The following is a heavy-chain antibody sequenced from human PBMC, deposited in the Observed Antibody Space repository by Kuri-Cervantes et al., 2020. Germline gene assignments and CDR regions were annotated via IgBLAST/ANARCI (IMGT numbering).Heavy chain of an antibody. CDR1: GFTFDDYA. D-gene: IGHD6-6*01. CDR2: ISWNSGSI. CDR3: AKGPYIAARPRSGYFDY. Sequence: GGSLRLSCAASGFTFDDYAMHWVRQAPGKGLEWVSGISWNSGSIGYADSVKGRFTISRDNAKNSLYLQMNSLRAEDTALYYCAKGPYIAARPRSGYFDYWGQGTLVTVSS. V-gene: IGHV3-9*01. J-gene: IGHJ4*02.